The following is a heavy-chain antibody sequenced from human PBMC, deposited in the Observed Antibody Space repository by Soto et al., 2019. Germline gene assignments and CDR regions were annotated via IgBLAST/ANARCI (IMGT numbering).Heavy chain of an antibody. Sequence: QLQLQESGPGLVKPSATLSLTCTVFGGSISSSNYYWGWIRQPPGEGLEWIGFVYYNGFTYFSPSLKSRVTISIDPSKIQLSLKLSSVPAADTAVCDCPRQDDTSSGSGQMDVWGTGTTVTVSS. D-gene: IGHD3-3*01. V-gene: IGHV4-39*01. J-gene: IGHJ6*04. CDR2: VYYNGFT. CDR3: PRQDDTSSGSGQMDV. CDR1: GGSISSSNYY.